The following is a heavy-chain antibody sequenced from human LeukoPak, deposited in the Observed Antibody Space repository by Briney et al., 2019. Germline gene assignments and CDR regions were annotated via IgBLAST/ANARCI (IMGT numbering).Heavy chain of an antibody. CDR1: GYTFTSYD. D-gene: IGHD1-26*01. V-gene: IGHV1-8*03. Sequence: ASVKVSCKASGYTFTSYDINWVRQATGQGLEWMGWMNPNSGNTGYAQKFQGRVTITRNTSISTAYMELRSLRSDDTAVYYCARFTVGANVAFDIWGQGTMVTVSS. J-gene: IGHJ3*02. CDR2: MNPNSGNT. CDR3: ARFTVGANVAFDI.